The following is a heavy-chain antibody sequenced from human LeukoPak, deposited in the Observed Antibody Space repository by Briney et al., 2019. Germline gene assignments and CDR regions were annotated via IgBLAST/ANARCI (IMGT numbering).Heavy chain of an antibody. J-gene: IGHJ3*02. CDR2: ISAHNGNT. D-gene: IGHD4-17*01. V-gene: IGHV1-18*01. CDR3: ARNAYGDYYGAFDI. CDR1: GYTFTSYG. Sequence: GASVKVSCKASGYTFTSYGIIWVRQAPGQGLQWMGWISAHNGNTNYAQKLQGRVTMTTDTSTSTAYMELRSLRSDDTAVYYCARNAYGDYYGAFDIWGQGTMVTVSS.